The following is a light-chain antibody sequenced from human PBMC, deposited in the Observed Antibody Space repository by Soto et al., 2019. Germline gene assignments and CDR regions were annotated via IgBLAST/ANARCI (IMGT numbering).Light chain of an antibody. CDR1: QSVNKAY. CDR2: GAS. J-gene: IGKJ1*01. CDR3: QHSGDFRWT. Sequence: EIVMTQSPATLSVSPGDRATLSCRASQSVNKAYLVWYQVKPGQAPRRLIYGASSRATSIPDRFSDRGFGTDFTLTISRLEPEDFAVYYCQHSGDFRWTFGLGTKGDIK. V-gene: IGKV3-20*01.